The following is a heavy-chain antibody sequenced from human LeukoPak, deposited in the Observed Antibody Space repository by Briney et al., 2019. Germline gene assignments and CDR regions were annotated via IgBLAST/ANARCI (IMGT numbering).Heavy chain of an antibody. V-gene: IGHV1-2*02. D-gene: IGHD6-13*01. CDR3: ARDLDGSSGCDY. J-gene: IGHJ4*02. Sequence: ASVKVSCKASGYTFTGYFMHWVRQAPGQGLEWMGWINPNSGGTNYVQKFQGRVIMTRDTSISTAYIELSRLRSDDTAVYYCARDLDGSSGCDYWGQGTLVTVSS. CDR1: GYTFTGYF. CDR2: INPNSGGT.